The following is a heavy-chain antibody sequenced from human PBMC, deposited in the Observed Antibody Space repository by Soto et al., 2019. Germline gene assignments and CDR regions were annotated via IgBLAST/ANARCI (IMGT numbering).Heavy chain of an antibody. Sequence: GASVKVSCKASGYTFTSYGISWVRQAPGQGLEWMGWISAYNGNTNYAQKFQGWVTMTRDTSISTAYMELSRLRSDDTAVYYCARAGSSSSLYYYGMDVWGQGTTVTVSS. J-gene: IGHJ6*02. V-gene: IGHV1-18*01. CDR2: ISAYNGNT. CDR3: ARAGSSSSLYYYGMDV. CDR1: GYTFTSYG. D-gene: IGHD6-6*01.